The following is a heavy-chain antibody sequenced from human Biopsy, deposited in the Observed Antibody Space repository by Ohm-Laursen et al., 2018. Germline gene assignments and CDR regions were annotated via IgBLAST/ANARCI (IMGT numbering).Heavy chain of an antibody. V-gene: IGHV4-59*08. CDR2: ISNSGNT. J-gene: IGHJ4*02. CDR3: ARRGSGGRSFDY. D-gene: IGHD2-15*01. CDR1: GDSINSSY. Sequence: SDTLSLTCTVSGDSINSSYWSWIRQAPGKGLEWIGFISNSGNTNYNPSLKSRVTISADTSKNQFSLKLGSVTVADTAVFYCARRGSGGRSFDYWARDPWSPSPQ.